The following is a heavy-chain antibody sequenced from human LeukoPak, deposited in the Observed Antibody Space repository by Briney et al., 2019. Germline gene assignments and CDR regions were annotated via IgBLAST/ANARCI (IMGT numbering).Heavy chain of an antibody. CDR2: IYNTGST. CDR3: ARETPYGSGSYPFDY. CDR1: GGSISSYY. D-gene: IGHD3-10*01. V-gene: IGHV4-59*01. Sequence: SETLSLTCTVSGGSISSYYWNWIRQPPRKGLEWIGYIYNTGSTNNNPSLKSRVTISVDTSKKHFSLKLSSVTAADTAVYYCARETPYGSGSYPFDYWGQGILVTVSS. J-gene: IGHJ4*02.